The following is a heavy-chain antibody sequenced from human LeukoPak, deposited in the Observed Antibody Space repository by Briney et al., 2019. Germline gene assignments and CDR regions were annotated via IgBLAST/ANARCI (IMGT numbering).Heavy chain of an antibody. CDR3: ARGSGFLEWLSNWFDP. J-gene: IGHJ5*02. CDR2: INSDGSST. Sequence: PGRSLRLSCAASRFTFSSYGMHWVRQAPGKGLVWVSRINSDGSSTSYADSVKGRFTISRDNAKNTLYLQMNSLRAEDTAVYYCARGSGFLEWLSNWFDPWGQGTLVTVSS. CDR1: RFTFSSYG. D-gene: IGHD3-3*01. V-gene: IGHV3-74*01.